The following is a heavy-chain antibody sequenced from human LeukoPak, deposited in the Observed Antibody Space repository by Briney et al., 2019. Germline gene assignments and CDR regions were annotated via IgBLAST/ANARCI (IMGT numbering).Heavy chain of an antibody. V-gene: IGHV1-24*01. J-gene: IGHJ4*02. D-gene: IGHD4-17*01. CDR1: GHTVTEFS. CDR2: FDPDDAET. CDR3: ATGQTTPVLVDTLHF. Sequence: ASVKVSFKFSGHTVTEFSIHWVRQAPGKGLEWMGGFDPDDAETVFARKFQGRVTMTEDTSTNTAYMELTSLRSEDTAVYYCATGQTTPVLVDTLHFWGQVTLVTVSS.